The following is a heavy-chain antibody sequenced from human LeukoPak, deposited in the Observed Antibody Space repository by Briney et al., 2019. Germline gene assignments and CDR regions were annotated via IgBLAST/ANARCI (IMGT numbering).Heavy chain of an antibody. D-gene: IGHD5-24*01. V-gene: IGHV4-59*08. Sequence: SETLSLTCTVSGGSISTYYWSWIRQSPGKGLEWIGSIYYSGSTNYNPSLKSRVTISVDTSKNQFSLELSSVTAADTAVYYCAVNLTGRTFDIWGQGTMVTVPS. J-gene: IGHJ3*02. CDR3: AVNLTGRTFDI. CDR2: IYYSGST. CDR1: GGSISTYY.